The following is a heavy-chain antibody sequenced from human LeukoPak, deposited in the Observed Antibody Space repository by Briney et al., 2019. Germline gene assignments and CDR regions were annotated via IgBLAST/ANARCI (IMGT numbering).Heavy chain of an antibody. Sequence: GGSLRLSCAASGFTFSSYWMHWVRQAPGKGLVWVSRINTDGSSTSYADSVKGRFTISRDNAKNTLYLQMNSLRAEDTAVYYCARDFEAAGFDYWGQGTLVTVSS. J-gene: IGHJ4*02. CDR3: ARDFEAAGFDY. V-gene: IGHV3-74*01. CDR1: GFTFSSYW. CDR2: INTDGSST. D-gene: IGHD6-19*01.